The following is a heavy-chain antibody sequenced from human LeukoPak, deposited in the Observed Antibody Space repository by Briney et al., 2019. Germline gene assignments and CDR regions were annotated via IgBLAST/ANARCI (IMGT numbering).Heavy chain of an antibody. D-gene: IGHD3-10*01. CDR3: ASSPYYYGSGSYFYFDC. Sequence: SVKVSCKASGGTFSSYAISWVRQAPGQGREWMGGIMPIFGTANYAQKFQGRVTITADESTSTAYMELSSLRSEDTAVYYCASSPYYYGSGSYFYFDCWGQGTLVTVSS. V-gene: IGHV1-69*01. CDR2: IMPIFGTA. J-gene: IGHJ4*02. CDR1: GGTFSSYA.